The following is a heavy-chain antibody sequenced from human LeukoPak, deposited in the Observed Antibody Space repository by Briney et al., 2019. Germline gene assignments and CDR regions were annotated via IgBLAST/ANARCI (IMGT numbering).Heavy chain of an antibody. V-gene: IGHV4-39*01. Sequence: SETLSLTCTVSGGSISSSSYYWGWVHQPPGKGLEWIGSIYYSGGTYYNPSLKSRVTISVDTSKNQFSLKLSSVTAADTAVYYCARQNYGSGSYNWFDPWGQGTLVTVSS. CDR2: IYYSGGT. D-gene: IGHD3-10*01. CDR3: ARQNYGSGSYNWFDP. J-gene: IGHJ5*02. CDR1: GGSISSSSYY.